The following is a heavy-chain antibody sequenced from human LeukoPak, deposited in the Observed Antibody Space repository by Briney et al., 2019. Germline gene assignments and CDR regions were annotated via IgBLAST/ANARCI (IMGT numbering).Heavy chain of an antibody. J-gene: IGHJ4*02. CDR3: ARGTAATAGIDY. CDR2: INTEGSST. CDR1: GFTFSSYW. D-gene: IGHD6-13*01. Sequence: GGSLRLSCAASGFTFSSYWMHWVRQAPGKGLVWVSHINTEGSSTTYGDSAKGRFTVSRDNAKNTLFLQMNSLRVEDTAVYYCARGTAATAGIDYWGQGTLVTVSS. V-gene: IGHV3-74*01.